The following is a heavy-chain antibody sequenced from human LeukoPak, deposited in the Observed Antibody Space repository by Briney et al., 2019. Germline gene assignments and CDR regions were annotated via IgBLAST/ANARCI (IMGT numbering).Heavy chain of an antibody. CDR3: AKAHSSSWDYYFDY. D-gene: IGHD6-13*01. CDR2: ISGSGGTT. Sequence: GGSLRLSCAASGFTFSSYAMSWVRQAPGKGLEWASAISGSGGTTYYADSVKGRFSISRDNSKDTLYLQMNSPRAEDTAVYYCAKAHSSSWDYYFDYWGQGTLVTVSS. J-gene: IGHJ4*02. CDR1: GFTFSSYA. V-gene: IGHV3-23*01.